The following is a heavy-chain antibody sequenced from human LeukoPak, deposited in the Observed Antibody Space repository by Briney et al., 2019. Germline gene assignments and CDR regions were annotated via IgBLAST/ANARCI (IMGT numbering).Heavy chain of an antibody. Sequence: GRSLRLSCAASGFTFSSYGMHWVRQAPGKGLEWVAVISYDGSNKYYADSVKGRFTISRDNSKNTLYLQMNSLRAEDTAVYYCANSAGSGGSCAGGYWGQGTLVTVSS. CDR1: GFTFSSYG. D-gene: IGHD2-15*01. CDR3: ANSAGSGGSCAGGY. V-gene: IGHV3-30*18. CDR2: ISYDGSNK. J-gene: IGHJ4*02.